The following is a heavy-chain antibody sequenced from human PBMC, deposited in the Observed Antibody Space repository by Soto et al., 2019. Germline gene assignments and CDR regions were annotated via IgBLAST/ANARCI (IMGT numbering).Heavy chain of an antibody. J-gene: IGHJ5*01. CDR3: ARGRYCLTGRCFPNWFDS. CDR2: IYKSTTT. D-gene: IGHD2-15*01. V-gene: IGHV4-30-4*01. CDR1: GDSISTVDYF. Sequence: PSETLSLTCSVSGDSISTVDYFWAWIRQPPGQALEYIGYIYKSTTTYYNPSFESRVAISLDTSKGQFSLNVTSVTAADTAVYFCARGRYCLTGRCFPNWFDSWGQGTLVTV.